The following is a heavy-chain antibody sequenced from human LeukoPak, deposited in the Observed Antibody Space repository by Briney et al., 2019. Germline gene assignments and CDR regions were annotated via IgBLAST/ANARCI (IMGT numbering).Heavy chain of an antibody. CDR2: FFYSGST. Sequence: SETLSLTCTFSGGSMNDYYWSWIRQPPGKGLEWIGYFFYSGSTNYHPSLKSRVTISVDSSKTQFSLNLSSVTAADTAVYFCATSGRGYSYGTIDFWGQGTLVTVSS. D-gene: IGHD5-18*01. CDR3: ATSGRGYSYGTIDF. J-gene: IGHJ4*02. CDR1: GGSMNDYY. V-gene: IGHV4-59*01.